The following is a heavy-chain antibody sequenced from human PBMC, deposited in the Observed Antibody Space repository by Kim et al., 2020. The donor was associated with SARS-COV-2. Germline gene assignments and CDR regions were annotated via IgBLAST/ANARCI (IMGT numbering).Heavy chain of an antibody. CDR2: IYYSGST. CDR1: GGSISSYY. Sequence: SETLSLTCTVSGGSISSYYWSWIRQPPGKGLEWIGYIYYSGSTNYNPSLKSRVTISVDTSKNQFSLKLSSVTAADTAVYYCARDTSSSWQQPNWFDPWGQGTLVTVSS. V-gene: IGHV4-59*13. J-gene: IGHJ5*02. CDR3: ARDTSSSWQQPNWFDP. D-gene: IGHD6-13*01.